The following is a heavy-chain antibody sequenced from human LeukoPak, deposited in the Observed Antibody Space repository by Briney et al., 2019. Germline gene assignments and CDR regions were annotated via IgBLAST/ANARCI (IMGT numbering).Heavy chain of an antibody. V-gene: IGHV4-34*01. Sequence: PGGSLRLSCAASGFTFSSYSMNWVRQPPGKGLEWIGEINHSGSTNYNPSLNGRVTMSLDKSSNQLSLHLTSVTAADTATYFCSRESGPFCPFGYWGQGTLVIVSS. CDR3: SRESGPFCPFGY. CDR2: INHSGST. J-gene: IGHJ4*02. D-gene: IGHD1-26*01. CDR1: GFTFSSYS.